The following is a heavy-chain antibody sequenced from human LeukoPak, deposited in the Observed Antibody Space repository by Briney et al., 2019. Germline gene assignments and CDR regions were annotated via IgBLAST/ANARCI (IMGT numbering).Heavy chain of an antibody. D-gene: IGHD6-19*01. CDR2: ITTYNGNT. J-gene: IGHJ4*02. CDR1: GYTFRDFG. Sequence: ASVKVSCKASGYTFRDFGISWVRQAPGQGLEWMGWITTYNGNTNYIQKLQGRVTMTTDTSTSTAYMELRSLRSDDTAVYYCARVAVAGTYYFDYWGQGTLVTVSS. CDR3: ARVAVAGTYYFDY. V-gene: IGHV1-18*01.